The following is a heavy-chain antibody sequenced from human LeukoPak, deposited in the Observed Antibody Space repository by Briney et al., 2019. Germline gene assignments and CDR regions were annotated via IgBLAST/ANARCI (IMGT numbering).Heavy chain of an antibody. J-gene: IGHJ4*02. D-gene: IGHD3-22*01. Sequence: EGSLRLSCAASGFTFSSYSMTWVRQAPGKGLEWVSYISSSSTIYYADSVKGRFTISRDNAKNSLYLQMNSLRDEDTAVYYCARERPYYYDSSGLDYWGQGTLVTVSS. CDR1: GFTFSSYS. V-gene: IGHV3-48*02. CDR2: ISSSSTI. CDR3: ARERPYYYDSSGLDY.